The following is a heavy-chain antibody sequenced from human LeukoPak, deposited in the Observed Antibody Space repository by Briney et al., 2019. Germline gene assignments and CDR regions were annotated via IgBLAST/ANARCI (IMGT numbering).Heavy chain of an antibody. D-gene: IGHD6-6*01. J-gene: IGHJ5*02. V-gene: IGHV7-4-1*02. CDR3: ARSRLIAARSWFDP. CDR2: INTNTGNP. CDR1: GYTFTSYA. Sequence: GASVKVSCKASGYTFTSYAMNWVRQATGQGLEWMGWINTNTGNPTYAQGFTGRFVFSLDTSVSTAYLQISSLKAEDTAVYYCARSRLIAARSWFDPWGQGTLVTVSS.